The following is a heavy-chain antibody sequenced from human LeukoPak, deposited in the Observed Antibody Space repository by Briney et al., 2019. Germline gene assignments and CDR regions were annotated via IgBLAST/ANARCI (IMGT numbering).Heavy chain of an antibody. D-gene: IGHD6-19*01. CDR1: GYTFTSYY. J-gene: IGHJ4*02. CDR2: ISAYNGKT. CDR3: ARDLSARSRAVAGTSQVKPIDY. V-gene: IGHV1-18*04. Sequence: ASVKVSCKASGYTFTSYYMHWVRQAPGQGLEWMGWISAYNGKTNYAQKLQGRVTMTTDTSTSTAYMELRSLRSDDPAVYYCARDLSARSRAVAGTSQVKPIDYWGQGTLVTVSS.